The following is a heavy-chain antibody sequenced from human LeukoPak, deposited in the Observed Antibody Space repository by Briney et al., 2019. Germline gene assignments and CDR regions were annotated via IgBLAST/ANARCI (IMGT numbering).Heavy chain of an antibody. CDR3: ARTSRHFYGSGSNLTPWPADMDV. CDR1: GGSINSYY. D-gene: IGHD3-10*01. V-gene: IGHV4-59*01. CDR2: IYYSGST. Sequence: PSETLSLTCTVSGGSINSYYWTWIRQPPGKGLGWIGYIYYSGSTHYNPSLNSRVTMSMDTSKNHFSLKLSSVTAADTAIYYCARTSRHFYGSGSNLTPWPADMDVWGQGTKVTVSS. J-gene: IGHJ6*02.